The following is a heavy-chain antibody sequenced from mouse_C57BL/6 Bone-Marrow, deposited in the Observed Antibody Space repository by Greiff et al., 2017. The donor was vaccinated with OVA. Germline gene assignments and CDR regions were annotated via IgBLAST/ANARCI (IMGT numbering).Heavy chain of an antibody. Sequence: EVKLMESGGGLVQPGGSMKLSCVASGFTFSNYWMNWVRQSPEKGLEWVAQIRLKSDNYATHYAESVKGRFTISRDDSKSSVYLQMNNLRAEDTGIYYCTARRGFAYWGQGTLVTVSA. CDR2: IRLKSDNYAT. CDR3: TARRGFAY. J-gene: IGHJ3*01. V-gene: IGHV6-3*01. CDR1: GFTFSNYW.